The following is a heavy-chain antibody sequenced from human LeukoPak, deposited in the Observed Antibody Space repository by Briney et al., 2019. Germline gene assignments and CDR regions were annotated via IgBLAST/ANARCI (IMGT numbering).Heavy chain of an antibody. J-gene: IGHJ4*02. CDR2: TYSDGST. V-gene: IGHV3-66*01. CDR3: ARFTAGTGDY. CDR1: GFSVSDNY. Sequence: PGGSLRLSCAASGFSVSDNYMSWVRQAPGQGLEWVSLTYSDGSTSYADSVRGRFSISRDNSKNTLYLQMISLRAEDTAVYYCARFTAGTGDYWGQGTLVTVSS. D-gene: IGHD6-13*01.